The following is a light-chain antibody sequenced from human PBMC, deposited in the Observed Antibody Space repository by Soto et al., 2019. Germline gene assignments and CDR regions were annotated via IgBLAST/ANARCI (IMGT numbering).Light chain of an antibody. CDR2: DVS. Sequence: QLVLTQPRSVSGSPGQSVTISCTGASSDVGAYNYVSWYQQHPGKAPKLMIYDVSTRPSGVPDRFSGSKSGTTASLTISGLQAEDEADYYCCSYAGSPYVFGTGTKVTVL. V-gene: IGLV2-11*01. J-gene: IGLJ1*01. CDR1: SSDVGAYNY. CDR3: CSYAGSPYV.